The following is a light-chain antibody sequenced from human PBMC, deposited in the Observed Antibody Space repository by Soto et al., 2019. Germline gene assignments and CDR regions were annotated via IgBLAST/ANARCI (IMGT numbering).Light chain of an antibody. CDR2: EVT. CDR3: SSYADTNNLV. J-gene: IGLJ2*01. CDR1: GSDVASYDY. Sequence: QSALTQPPSASGSPGQSVTISCTGTGSDVASYDYVSWYQQHPGKAPKLIIYEVTTRPSGVPDRFSASKSGTTASLTVSGLQAEDEADYYCSSYADTNNLVFGGGTKVTVL. V-gene: IGLV2-8*01.